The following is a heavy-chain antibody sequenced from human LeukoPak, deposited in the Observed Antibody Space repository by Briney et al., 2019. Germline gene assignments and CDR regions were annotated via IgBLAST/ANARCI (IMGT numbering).Heavy chain of an antibody. CDR2: FYNSGSS. CDR1: GGSISDYY. V-gene: IGHV4-59*01. D-gene: IGHD3-16*01. J-gene: IGHJ4*02. CDR3: TRGAGWLIDY. Sequence: SETLSLTCTVSGGSISDYYRGWIRQPPGKGLEWIGYFYNSGSSTYNPSLKSRVTISADTSKNQFSLKLNSVTAADTAVYYCTRGAGWLIDYWGQGLLVTVSS.